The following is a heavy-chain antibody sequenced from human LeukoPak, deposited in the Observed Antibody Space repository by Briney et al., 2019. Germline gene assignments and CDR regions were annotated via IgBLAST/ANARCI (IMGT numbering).Heavy chain of an antibody. CDR2: ISDSGGST. CDR1: GFTFSSYA. CDR3: AKSYSSGWSNWFDP. J-gene: IGHJ5*02. Sequence: GGSLRLSCAASGFTFSSYAITWVRQAPGKGLEWVSAISDSGGSTYYADSLKGRFTISRDNSKNTLYLQMNSLRADDTAVYYCAKSYSSGWSNWFDPWGRGTLVTVSS. D-gene: IGHD6-19*01. V-gene: IGHV3-23*01.